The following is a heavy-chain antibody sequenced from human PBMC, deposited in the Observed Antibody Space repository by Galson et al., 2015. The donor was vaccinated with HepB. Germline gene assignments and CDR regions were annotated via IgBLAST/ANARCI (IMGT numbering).Heavy chain of an antibody. CDR2: IIPILGIA. J-gene: IGHJ4*02. Sequence: SVKVSCKASGGTFSSYAISWVRQAPGQGLEWMGRIIPILGIANYAQKFQGRVTITADKSTSTAYMELSSLRSEDTAVYYCARGPYYGSGSREDETGYWGQGTLVTVSS. CDR3: ARGPYYGSGSREDETGY. D-gene: IGHD3-10*01. V-gene: IGHV1-69*04. CDR1: GGTFSSYA.